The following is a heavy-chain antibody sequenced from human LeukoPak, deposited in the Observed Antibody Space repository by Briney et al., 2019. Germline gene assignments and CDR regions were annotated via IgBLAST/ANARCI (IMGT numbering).Heavy chain of an antibody. D-gene: IGHD5-18*01. CDR1: GFTFSAYG. CDR3: ARPGYSYGYAGSSFDY. Sequence: PGRSLRLSCVTSGFTFSAYGMQWVRQAPGKGLEWVAVISYDGSNKYYADSVKGRFTISRDNSKNTLYLQMNSLRAEDTAVYYCARPGYSYGYAGSSFDYWGQGTLVTVSS. V-gene: IGHV3-30*03. J-gene: IGHJ4*02. CDR2: ISYDGSNK.